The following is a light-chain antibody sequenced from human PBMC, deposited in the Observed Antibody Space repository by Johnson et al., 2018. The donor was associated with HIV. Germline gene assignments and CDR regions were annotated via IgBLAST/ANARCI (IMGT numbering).Light chain of an antibody. CDR3: GTWDSSLSAHYV. V-gene: IGLV1-51*02. CDR2: ENN. CDR1: SSNIGNNY. J-gene: IGLJ1*01. Sequence: QSVLTQPPSVSAAPGQKVTISCSGSSSNIGNNYVSWYQQFPGKAPKLLSYENNKRPSGIPDRFSGSKSGTSATLGITGLQTEDEADYDCGTWDSSLSAHYVFGTGTKVTVL.